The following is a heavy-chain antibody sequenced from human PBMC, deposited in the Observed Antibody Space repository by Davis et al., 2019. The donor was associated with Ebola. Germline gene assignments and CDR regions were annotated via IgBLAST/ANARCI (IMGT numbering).Heavy chain of an antibody. D-gene: IGHD3-9*01. J-gene: IGHJ6*02. CDR2: IRGDGAI. CDR3: ASLVLTDVWGMDV. V-gene: IGHV3-69-1*01. CDR1: GFTFSDYP. Sequence: GGSLRLSCAASGFTFSDYPMNWVRQAPGKELEWISHIRGDGAISYADSVKGRLTISRDNSKNTLYLQMNSLRAEDTAVYYCASLVLTDVWGMDVWGQGTTVTVSS.